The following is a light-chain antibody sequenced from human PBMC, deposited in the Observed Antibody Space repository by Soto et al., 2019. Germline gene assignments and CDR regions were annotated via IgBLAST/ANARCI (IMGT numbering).Light chain of an antibody. J-gene: IGKJ1*01. Sequence: DIQMTQSPSTLSASVGDRVTITCRASQSISSWLAWYQQKPGKAPKLLIYDASSLESGVPSRFSGSGSGTEFTLTISSLQPDDFATYYCQQYNSILTSGQGTKVEIK. V-gene: IGKV1-5*01. CDR2: DAS. CDR1: QSISSW. CDR3: QQYNSILT.